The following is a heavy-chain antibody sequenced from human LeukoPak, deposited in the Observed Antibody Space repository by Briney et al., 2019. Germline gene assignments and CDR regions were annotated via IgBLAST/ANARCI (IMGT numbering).Heavy chain of an antibody. CDR3: AKGGNSYYYYMDV. CDR2: ISWDGGST. V-gene: IGHV3-43D*03. CDR1: GFTFDDYA. D-gene: IGHD2-15*01. J-gene: IGHJ6*03. Sequence: GGSLRLSCAASGFTFDDYAMHWFRQAPGKGLEWVSLISWDGGSTYYADSVKGRFTISRDNSKNSLYLQMNSLRAEDTALYYCAKGGNSYYYYMDVWGKGTTVTVSS.